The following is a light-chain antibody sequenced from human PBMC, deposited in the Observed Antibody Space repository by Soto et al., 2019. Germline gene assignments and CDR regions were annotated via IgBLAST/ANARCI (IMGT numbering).Light chain of an antibody. J-gene: IGKJ1*01. CDR1: QIVGTF. V-gene: IGKV3-11*01. CDR3: QQCNSWPQWK. Sequence: EIVFTHSPSTLSLSPVERATLSFMASQIVGTFFAWYQQKPGQAPRLLIYDASNRATGIPARFSGSGSGTDSTLTISSLEPEDFAVYYCQQCNSWPQWKFGQGTKVDIK. CDR2: DAS.